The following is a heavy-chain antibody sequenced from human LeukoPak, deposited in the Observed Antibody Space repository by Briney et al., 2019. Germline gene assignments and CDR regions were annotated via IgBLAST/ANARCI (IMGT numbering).Heavy chain of an antibody. V-gene: IGHV4-61*02. Sequence: RSSETLSLTCTVSGGSISSGSYYWSWIRQPAGKGLEWIGRIYTSGSTNYNSSLKSRVTISVDTSKNQFSLKLSSVTAADTAVYYCASWVLSGYFDYWGQGTLVTVSS. D-gene: IGHD2-15*01. CDR3: ASWVLSGYFDY. J-gene: IGHJ4*02. CDR2: IYTSGST. CDR1: GGSISSGSYY.